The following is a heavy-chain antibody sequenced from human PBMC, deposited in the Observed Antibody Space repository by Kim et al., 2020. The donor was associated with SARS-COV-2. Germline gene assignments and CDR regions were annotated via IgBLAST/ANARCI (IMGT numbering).Heavy chain of an antibody. CDR2: ISAYNCNT. CDR1: GYTFTSYG. CDR3: ARDLRWYYYDSSGWGIDY. V-gene: IGHV1-18*01. Sequence: ASVKVSCKASGYTFTSYGISWVRQAPGQGLEWMGWISAYNCNTNYAQKLQGRVTMTTDTSTSTAYMELRSLRSDDTAVYYCARDLRWYYYDSSGWGIDYWGQGTLVTVSS. D-gene: IGHD3-22*01. J-gene: IGHJ4*02.